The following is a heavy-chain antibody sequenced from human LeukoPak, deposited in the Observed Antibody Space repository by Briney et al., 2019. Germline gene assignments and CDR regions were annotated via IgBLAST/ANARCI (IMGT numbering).Heavy chain of an antibody. V-gene: IGHV1-69*05. CDR1: GGTFSSYA. CDR2: IIPIFGTA. J-gene: IGHJ5*02. D-gene: IGHD2-2*01. CDR3: AGSSTRKPLSGFDP. Sequence: SVKVSCKASGGTFSSYAISWVRQAPGQGLEWMGGIIPIFGTANYAQKFQGRVTITTDESTSTAYMELSSLRSEDTAVYDCAGSSTRKPLSGFDPWGQGTLVTVSS.